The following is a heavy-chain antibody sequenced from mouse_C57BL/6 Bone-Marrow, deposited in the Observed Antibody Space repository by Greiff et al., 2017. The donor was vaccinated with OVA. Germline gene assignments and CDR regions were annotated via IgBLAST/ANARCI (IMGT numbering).Heavy chain of an antibody. J-gene: IGHJ3*01. CDR2: FYPGSGSI. CDR1: GYTFTEYT. D-gene: IGHD2-4*01. V-gene: IGHV1-62-2*01. CDR3: ARHEGGLYDYDGGFAY. Sequence: QVQLQQSGAELVKPGASVKLSCKASGYTFTEYTIHWVKQRSGQGLEWIGWFYPGSGSIKYNEKFKDKATLTADKSSSTVYMELSRLTSEDSAVYFGARHEGGLYDYDGGFAYWGQGTLVTVSA.